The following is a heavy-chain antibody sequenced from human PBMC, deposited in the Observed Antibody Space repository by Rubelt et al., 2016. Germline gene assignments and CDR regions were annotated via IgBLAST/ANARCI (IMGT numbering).Heavy chain of an antibody. D-gene: IGHD3-22*01. CDR3: ARDHYYDSSGYDY. V-gene: IGHV3-48*04. CDR2: ISSSSSTI. J-gene: IGHJ4*02. Sequence: ISSSSSTIYYADSVKGRFTISRDNAKNSLYLQMNSLRAEDTAVYYCARDHYYDSSGYDYWGQGTLVTVSS.